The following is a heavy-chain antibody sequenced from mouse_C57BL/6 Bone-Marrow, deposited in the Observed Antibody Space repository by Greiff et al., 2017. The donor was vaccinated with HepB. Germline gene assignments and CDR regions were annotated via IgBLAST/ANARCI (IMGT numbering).Heavy chain of an antibody. CDR2: INPSSGYT. D-gene: IGHD6-1*01. CDR1: GYTFTSYW. Sequence: QVQLQQSGAELAKPGASVKLSCKASGYTFTSYWMHWVKQRPGQGLEWIGYINPSSGYTKYNQKFKDKATLTADTSSSTAYMQLSSLTHEDSAVYYCARGGAVTYSAMDDWGKGTSVTVSS. J-gene: IGHJ4*01. CDR3: ARGGAVTYSAMDD. V-gene: IGHV1-7*01.